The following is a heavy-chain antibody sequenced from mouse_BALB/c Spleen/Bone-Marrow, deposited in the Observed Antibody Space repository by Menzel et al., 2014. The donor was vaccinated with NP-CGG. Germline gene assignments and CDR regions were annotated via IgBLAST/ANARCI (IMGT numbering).Heavy chain of an antibody. D-gene: IGHD2-2*01. V-gene: IGHV1-7*01. CDR1: GYTFTSYW. Sequence: QVQLQQSGAELAKPGASVKMSCKASGYTFTSYWMHWVKQRPGQGLEWIGYINPSTGYTEYNQKFKDKASLTADKSSSTAYMQLSSLTSEDSAVYCCARSRDGYDSFAYWGQGTLVTVSA. J-gene: IGHJ3*01. CDR2: INPSTGYT. CDR3: ARSRDGYDSFAY.